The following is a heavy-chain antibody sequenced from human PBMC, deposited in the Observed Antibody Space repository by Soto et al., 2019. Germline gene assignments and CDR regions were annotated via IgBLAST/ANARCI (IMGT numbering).Heavy chain of an antibody. CDR1: GGSISSYY. J-gene: IGHJ6*02. CDR3: ARNLEYYDILTGSFHYGMDV. Sequence: SETLSLTCTVSGGSISSYYWSWIRQPPGKGLEWIGYIYYSGSTNYNPSLKSRVTISVDTSKNQFSLKLSSVTAADTAVYYCARNLEYYDILTGSFHYGMDVWGQGTTVTVSS. D-gene: IGHD3-9*01. CDR2: IYYSGST. V-gene: IGHV4-59*01.